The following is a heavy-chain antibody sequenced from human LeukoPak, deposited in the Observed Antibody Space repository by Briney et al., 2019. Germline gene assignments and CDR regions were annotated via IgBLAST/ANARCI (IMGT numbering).Heavy chain of an antibody. CDR1: GGSISSYY. V-gene: IGHV4-4*09. Sequence: SETLSLTCTVSGGSISSYYWSWIRQPPGKGLEWIGYIYTSGSTNYNPSLKSRVTISVDTSKNQFSLKLSSVTAADTAVYYCARLSSWYWEPFDPWGQETLVTVSS. CDR2: IYTSGST. J-gene: IGHJ5*02. CDR3: ARLSSWYWEPFDP. D-gene: IGHD6-13*01.